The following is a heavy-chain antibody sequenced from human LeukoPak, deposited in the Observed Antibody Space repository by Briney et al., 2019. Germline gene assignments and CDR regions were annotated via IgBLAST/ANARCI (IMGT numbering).Heavy chain of an antibody. CDR2: INHSGST. CDR1: GGSISNSTYY. Sequence: PSGTLSLTCTVSGGSISNSTYYWDWIRQPPGKGLEWIGEINHSGSTNYNPSLKSRVTISVDTSKNQFSLKLSSVTAADTAVYYCARGRETAAGKGEFDYWGQGTLVTVSS. CDR3: ARGRETAAGKGEFDY. V-gene: IGHV4-39*07. J-gene: IGHJ4*02. D-gene: IGHD6-13*01.